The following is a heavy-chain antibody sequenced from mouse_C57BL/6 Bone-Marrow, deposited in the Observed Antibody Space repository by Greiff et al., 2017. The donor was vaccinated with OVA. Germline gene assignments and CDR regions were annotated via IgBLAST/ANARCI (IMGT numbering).Heavy chain of an antibody. Sequence: VQLQQSGAELVRPGASVTLSCKASGYTFTAYEMHWVKQTPVHGLEWIGAIDPETGGTAYNQKFKGKAILTADKSSSTAYMALRSLTSEDSAVYYCTRGYSNYYAMDYWGQGTAVTVSS. D-gene: IGHD2-5*01. J-gene: IGHJ4*01. CDR1: GYTFTAYE. CDR3: TRGYSNYYAMDY. V-gene: IGHV1-15*01. CDR2: IDPETGGT.